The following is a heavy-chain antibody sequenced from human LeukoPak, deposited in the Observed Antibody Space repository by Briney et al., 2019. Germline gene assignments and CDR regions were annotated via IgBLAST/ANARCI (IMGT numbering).Heavy chain of an antibody. CDR3: ARAHYGGNSPPYGMDV. Sequence: SVKVSCKASGGTFTSYAISWVRQAPGQGLEWMGRIIPILGIANYAQKFQGRVTITTDKSTSTAYMELSSLRSEDTAVYYCARAHYGGNSPPYGMDVWGQGTTVTVSS. CDR1: GGTFTSYA. D-gene: IGHD4-23*01. CDR2: IIPILGIA. J-gene: IGHJ6*02. V-gene: IGHV1-69*04.